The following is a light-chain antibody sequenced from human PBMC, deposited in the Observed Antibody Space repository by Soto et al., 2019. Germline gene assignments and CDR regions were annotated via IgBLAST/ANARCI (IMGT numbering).Light chain of an antibody. J-gene: IGLJ1*01. V-gene: IGLV2-11*01. CDR3: CSYAGTTHV. CDR2: DVS. Sequence: QSVLTQPPSVSGSPGQSVTISCTGTSSDIGGYNCVSWYQQLPGKAPKLMIYDVSKRPSGVPDRFSGSNSGNTASLTISGLQAEDEADYYCCSYAGTTHVFGTGTKLTVL. CDR1: SSDIGGYNC.